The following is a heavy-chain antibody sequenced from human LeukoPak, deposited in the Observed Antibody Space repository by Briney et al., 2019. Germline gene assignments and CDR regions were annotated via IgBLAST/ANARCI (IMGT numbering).Heavy chain of an antibody. V-gene: IGHV3-21*01. Sequence: GGSLRLSCAASGFAFNTYSMNWVRQAPGKGLEWVSFIFSSSTYIYYTDSVKGRFTISRDNAKNSLYLQMNSLRAEDTAVYYCARDIGVITRDLNWFDPWGQGTLVTVSS. CDR1: GFAFNTYS. CDR2: IFSSSTYI. CDR3: ARDIGVITRDLNWFDP. D-gene: IGHD3-10*01. J-gene: IGHJ5*02.